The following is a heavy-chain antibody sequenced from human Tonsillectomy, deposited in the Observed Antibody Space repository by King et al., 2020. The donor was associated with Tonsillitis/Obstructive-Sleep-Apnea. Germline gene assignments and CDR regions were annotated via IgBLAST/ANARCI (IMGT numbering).Heavy chain of an antibody. V-gene: IGHV1-18*01. CDR3: ARSSTVDTPMVYYYYYMDV. Sequence: QLVQSGAEVKKPGASVKVSCKASDYTFTSYGISWVRQAPGQGLEWMGWISSYNGNTNYAQNLQGRVTMTTDTSTSTAYMELRSLRSDDTAVYYCARSSTVDTPMVYYYYYMDVWGKGTPVTVSS. CDR1: DYTFTSYG. D-gene: IGHD5-18*01. CDR2: ISSYNGNT. J-gene: IGHJ6*03.